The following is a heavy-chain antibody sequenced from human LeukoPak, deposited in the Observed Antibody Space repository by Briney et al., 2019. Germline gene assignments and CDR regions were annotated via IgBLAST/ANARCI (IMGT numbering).Heavy chain of an antibody. CDR3: ARDNTYYYDSSGHAFDI. CDR1: EGTFSSYA. J-gene: IGHJ3*02. V-gene: IGHV1-69*04. CDR2: IIPILGIA. D-gene: IGHD3-22*01. Sequence: TSVKVSCKASEGTFSSYAISGVRQAPGQGLEWMGRIIPILGIANSAQKFQGRVTITADKSTSTAYMELSSLRSEDTAVYYCARDNTYYYDSSGHAFDIWGQGTMVTVSS.